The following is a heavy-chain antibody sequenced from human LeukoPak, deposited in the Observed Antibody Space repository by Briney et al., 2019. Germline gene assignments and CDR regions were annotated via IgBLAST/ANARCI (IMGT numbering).Heavy chain of an antibody. D-gene: IGHD6-13*01. CDR1: GGTFSSYA. V-gene: IGHV1-69*06. CDR2: IIPIFGTA. CDR3: ARDYRLGSSSWPPEYFQH. J-gene: IGHJ1*01. Sequence: SVKVSCKASGGTFSSYAISWVRQAPGQGLEWMGGIIPIFGTANYAQKFQGRVTITADKSTSTAYMELSSLRSEDTAVYCCARDYRLGSSSWPPEYFQHWGQGTLVTVSS.